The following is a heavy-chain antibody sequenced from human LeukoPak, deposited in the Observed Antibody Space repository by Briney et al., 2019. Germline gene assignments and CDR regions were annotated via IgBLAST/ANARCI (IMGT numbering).Heavy chain of an antibody. J-gene: IGHJ6*02. V-gene: IGHV3-64*01. Sequence: GGSLRLSCAASGFTFSNYAMHWVRQAPGKGLEYVSAISSNGGNTYYANSVKGRFIISRDNAKNSLYLQMNSLRAEDTAVYYCAKDLSWDSGSYLVPYGMDVWGQGTTVTVSS. CDR2: ISSNGGNT. D-gene: IGHD1-26*01. CDR1: GFTFSNYA. CDR3: AKDLSWDSGSYLVPYGMDV.